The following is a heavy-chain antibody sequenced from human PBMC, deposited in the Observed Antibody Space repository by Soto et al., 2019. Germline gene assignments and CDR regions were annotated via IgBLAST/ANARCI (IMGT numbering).Heavy chain of an antibody. CDR1: GGSISSGGYY. D-gene: IGHD5-12*01. CDR2: IYYSGST. CDR3: ASVKGGYDYNYFDY. J-gene: IGHJ4*02. Sequence: SETLSLTCTVSGGSISSGGYYWSWIRQHPGKGLEWIGYIYYSGSTYYNPSLKSRVTISVNTSKNQFSLKLSSVTDADTAVYYCASVKGGYDYNYFDYWGQGTLVTVSS. V-gene: IGHV4-31*03.